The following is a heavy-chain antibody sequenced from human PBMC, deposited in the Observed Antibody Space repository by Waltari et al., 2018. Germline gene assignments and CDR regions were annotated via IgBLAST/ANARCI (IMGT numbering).Heavy chain of an antibody. D-gene: IGHD2-21*02. CDR2: FSKNGDSS. J-gene: IGHJ4*02. Sequence: EVHLLESGGGLIRPGGSLRLSCAASGFTFSNYAMSWVRQAPGKGLEGVSGFSKNGDSSFSADSVKGRFTISRDNSKNTLYLQMENLRGEDTAVYYCARDECTGGDCYSHFHYWGQGTLVTVSS. V-gene: IGHV3-23*01. CDR1: GFTFSNYA. CDR3: ARDECTGGDCYSHFHY.